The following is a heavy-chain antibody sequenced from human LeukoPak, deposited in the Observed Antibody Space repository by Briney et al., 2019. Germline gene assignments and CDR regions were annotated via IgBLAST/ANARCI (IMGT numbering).Heavy chain of an antibody. Sequence: GRSLRLSCAASGFTFSSYGMHWVRQAPGKGLEWVAVISYDGSNKYYADSVKGRFTISRDNSKNTLYLQMNSLRAEDTAVYYCAKERASAVADWGQGTLVTVSS. V-gene: IGHV3-30*18. CDR2: ISYDGSNK. D-gene: IGHD6-19*01. CDR3: AKERASAVAD. CDR1: GFTFSSYG. J-gene: IGHJ4*02.